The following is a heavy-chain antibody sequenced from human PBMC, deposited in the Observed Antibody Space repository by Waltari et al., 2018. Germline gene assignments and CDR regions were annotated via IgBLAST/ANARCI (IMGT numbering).Heavy chain of an antibody. CDR1: GYTFPDQL. CDR2: IHCNNGGT. J-gene: IGHJ5*02. Sequence: QVQLVQSGAGIHKPGASVKVSCKASGYTFPDQLIHWVRQATGQGIEWMGWIHCNNGGTHYAQTFQGRVTMSRDTSSNTVFMEMNTLNSDDTAVYYFSRCYRDVWSGYYTSSFDPWGQGTLVTVS. D-gene: IGHD3-3*01. CDR3: SRCYRDVWSGYYTSSFDP. V-gene: IGHV1-2*02.